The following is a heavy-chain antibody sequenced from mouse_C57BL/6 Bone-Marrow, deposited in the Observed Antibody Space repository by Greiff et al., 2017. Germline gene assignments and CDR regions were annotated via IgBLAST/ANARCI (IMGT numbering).Heavy chain of an antibody. V-gene: IGHV1-9*01. Sequence: QVQLQQSGAELMKPGASVKLSCKATGYTFTGYWIEWVKQRPGHGLEWIGEILPGSGSTNSNEKFKGKATFTADTSSNTAYMQLSSLTTEDSAIYYCARSGWLLRAMDYWGQGTSVTVSS. D-gene: IGHD2-3*01. CDR1: GYTFTGYW. J-gene: IGHJ4*01. CDR2: ILPGSGST. CDR3: ARSGWLLRAMDY.